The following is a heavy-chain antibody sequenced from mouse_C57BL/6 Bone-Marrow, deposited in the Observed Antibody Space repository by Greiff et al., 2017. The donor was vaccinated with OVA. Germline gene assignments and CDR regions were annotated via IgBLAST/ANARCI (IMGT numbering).Heavy chain of an antibody. CDR2: IRSKSSTYAT. CDR3: VGGDGRWLLRSPFAY. J-gene: IGHJ3*01. D-gene: IGHD2-3*01. CDR1: GFTFNTYA. V-gene: IGHV10-3*01. Sequence: EVMLVESGGGLVQPKGSLKLSCAASGFTFNTYAMHWVRQAPGKGLEWVARIRSKSSTYATYYADSVKDRFTISRDDSQSMLYLQMNNLITEDTAMYYCVGGDGRWLLRSPFAYWGQGTLVTVSA.